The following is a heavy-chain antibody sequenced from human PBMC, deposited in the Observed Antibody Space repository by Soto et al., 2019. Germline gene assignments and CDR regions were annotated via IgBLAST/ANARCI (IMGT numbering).Heavy chain of an antibody. CDR2: IYHSGDT. CDR1: GGSTSSGDYS. J-gene: IGHJ6*02. CDR3: ARLLRHCTGTSCYSSSGMDV. V-gene: IGHV4-30-2*01. Sequence: QPQLQESGSGLVKPSQTLSLTCAISGGSTSSGDYSWSWIRQPPGMGLEWIGYIYHSGDTYYNPSLNSRVTISVDWSKNQFSLRLSSVTAADTAVYYCARLLRHCTGTSCYSSSGMDVWGQGTTVTVSS. D-gene: IGHD2-2*01.